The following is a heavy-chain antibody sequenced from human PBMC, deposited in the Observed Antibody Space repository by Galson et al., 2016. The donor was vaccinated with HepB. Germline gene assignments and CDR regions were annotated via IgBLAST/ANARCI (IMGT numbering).Heavy chain of an antibody. Sequence: SETLSLTCAVYGASFSSYYWRWVRQSPGKGLEWIGEINHGGSINYNPSLKSRVTIDVDTSTNQFSLTLSSVTAADTAVYYCATSLGPLTGQQKGHDYYYAMDVWGQGTAVTVSS. CDR2: INHGGSI. J-gene: IGHJ6*02. CDR1: GASFSSYY. D-gene: IGHD3-9*01. V-gene: IGHV4-34*01. CDR3: ATSLGPLTGQQKGHDYYYAMDV.